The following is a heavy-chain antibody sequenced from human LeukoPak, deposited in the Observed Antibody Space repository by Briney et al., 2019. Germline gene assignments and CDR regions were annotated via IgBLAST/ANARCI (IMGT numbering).Heavy chain of an antibody. J-gene: IGHJ5*02. CDR3: ARSNARLNWFDP. V-gene: IGHV3-30*03. D-gene: IGHD2-8*01. CDR2: ISYDGSNK. CDR1: GFTFSSYG. Sequence: GRSLRLSCAASGFTFSSYGMHWVRQAPGKGLEWVAVISYDGSNKYYADSVKGRFTISRDNAKNSLYLQMHSLRAEDTAVYYCARSNARLNWFDPWGQGTLVTVSS.